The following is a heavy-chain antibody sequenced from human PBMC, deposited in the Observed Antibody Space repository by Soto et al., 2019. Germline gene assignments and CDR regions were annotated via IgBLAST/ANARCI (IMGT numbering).Heavy chain of an antibody. V-gene: IGHV1-2*04. CDR2: INPNSGGT. D-gene: IGHD3-3*01. CDR1: GYTFTGYY. CDR3: ARGITIFGVVYASSRFDP. J-gene: IGHJ5*02. Sequence: GASVKVSCKASGYTFTGYYMHWVRQAPGQGLEWMGWINPNSGGTNYAQKFQGWVTMTRDTSISTAYMELSRLRSDDTAVYYCARGITIFGVVYASSRFDPWGQGTLVTVSS.